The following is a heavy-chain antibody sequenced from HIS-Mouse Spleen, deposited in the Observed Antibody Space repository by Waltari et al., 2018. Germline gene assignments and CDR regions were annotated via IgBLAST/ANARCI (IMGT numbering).Heavy chain of an antibody. CDR3: AREDLRFLEWLLYFDY. V-gene: IGHV4-39*07. CDR2: IYYSGST. CDR1: GGSISSSSYY. Sequence: QLQLQESGPGLVKPSETLSLTCTVSGGSISSSSYYWGWLRQPPGKGLEWIGSIYYSGSTYYNPSLKSRVTISVDTSKNQFSLKLSSVTAADTAVYYCAREDLRFLEWLLYFDYWGQGTLVTVSS. J-gene: IGHJ4*02. D-gene: IGHD3-3*01.